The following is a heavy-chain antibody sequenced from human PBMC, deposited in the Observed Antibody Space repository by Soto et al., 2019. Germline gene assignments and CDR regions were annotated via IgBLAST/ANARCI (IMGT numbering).Heavy chain of an antibody. V-gene: IGHV4-39*01. Sequence: QLQLQESGPGLVKPSETLSLTCTVSGGSISSSSYYWGWIRQPPGKGLEWIGSIYYSGSTYYNPSLKSRVTISVDTSKNQFSLKLSSVTAADTAVYYCALYGSGSYYNPDYWGQGTLVTVSS. CDR1: GGSISSSSYY. J-gene: IGHJ4*02. CDR3: ALYGSGSYYNPDY. CDR2: IYYSGST. D-gene: IGHD3-10*01.